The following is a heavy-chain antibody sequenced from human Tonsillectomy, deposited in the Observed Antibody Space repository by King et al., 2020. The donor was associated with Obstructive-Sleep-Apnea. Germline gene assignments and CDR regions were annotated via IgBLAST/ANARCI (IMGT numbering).Heavy chain of an antibody. CDR3: ARHRGVEDYGGYGDYFDY. CDR2: MYYSGNS. CDR1: GGSISNYY. Sequence: QLQESGPGLVKPSETLSLTCTVSGGSISNYYWSWIRQPPGKGLEWIWYMYYSGNSNFNPSLKSRVTISADTSKIPLSLRLSSVTAADTAVYYCARHRGVEDYGGYGDYFDYWGQGTLVTVSS. V-gene: IGHV4-59*08. D-gene: IGHD5-12*01. J-gene: IGHJ4*02.